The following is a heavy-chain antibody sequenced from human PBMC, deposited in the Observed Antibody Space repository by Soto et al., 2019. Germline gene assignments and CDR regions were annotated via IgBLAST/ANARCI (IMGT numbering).Heavy chain of an antibody. CDR1: GFIFSDYT. Sequence: EVQLVESGGDLVQPGGSLRLSCAASGFIFSDYTMTWVRQAPGRGLEFVSHISSSGGAIFYAESVKGRFTVSRDNAKNSLYLQMNSLRDVDTSVYFCARDHGGSTWFVGVYYFCCMDVWGQGTAVTVSS. CDR2: ISSSGGAI. J-gene: IGHJ6*02. V-gene: IGHV3-48*02. CDR3: ARDHGGSTWFVGVYYFCCMDV. D-gene: IGHD6-13*01.